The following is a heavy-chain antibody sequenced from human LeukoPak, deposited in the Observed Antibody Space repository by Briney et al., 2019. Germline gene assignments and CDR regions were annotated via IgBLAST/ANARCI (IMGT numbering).Heavy chain of an antibody. V-gene: IGHV4-59*01. CDR3: ARVIHDYGLYYFDY. D-gene: IGHD4-17*01. J-gene: IGHJ4*02. CDR1: GGSISSYY. Sequence: PSETLSLTCTVSGGSISSYYWSWIRQSPGKGLEWIGYIYYSGSTNYNPSLKGRVTISVDTSKNQFSLKLSSVTAADTAVYYCARVIHDYGLYYFDYWGQGTLVTVSS. CDR2: IYYSGST.